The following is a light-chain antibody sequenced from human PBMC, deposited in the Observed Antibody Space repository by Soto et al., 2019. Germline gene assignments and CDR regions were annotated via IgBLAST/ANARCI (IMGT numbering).Light chain of an antibody. J-gene: IGKJ4*01. CDR3: QLLKSYPLT. CDR1: QGISTY. Sequence: DLQLTQSPSFLSASVGDRVTITCRATQGISTYLAWYQQKPGKAPKLLIYAASTLQRGVPSRFSGSGSGTEFTLTLSSLQPEEFATCYCQLLKSYPLTFGGGTKVEIK. V-gene: IGKV1-9*01. CDR2: AAS.